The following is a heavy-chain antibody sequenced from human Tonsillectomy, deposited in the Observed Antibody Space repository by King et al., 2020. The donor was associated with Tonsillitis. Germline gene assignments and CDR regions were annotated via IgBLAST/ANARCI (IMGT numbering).Heavy chain of an antibody. J-gene: IGHJ2*01. Sequence: QLVQSGAEVKKPGASVKVSCKASGYTFTNYDIDWVRQATGQGLEWMGWMNPNSGNTGYAQKCQGRVTMTRDTSINTDYMELTGLRSDDTAVYYCAKGRSESGDYSWYFDLWGRGTLVTVSS. CDR3: AKGRSESGDYSWYFDL. V-gene: IGHV1-8*02. CDR1: GYTFTNYD. D-gene: IGHD4-17*01. CDR2: MNPNSGNT.